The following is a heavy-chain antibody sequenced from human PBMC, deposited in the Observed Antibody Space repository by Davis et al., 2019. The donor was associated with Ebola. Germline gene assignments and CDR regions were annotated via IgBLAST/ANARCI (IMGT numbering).Heavy chain of an antibody. Sequence: PGGSLRLSCAASGFTFSSYWMSWVRQAPGKGLEWVANIKQDGSEKYYVDSVKGRFTISRDNAKNSLYLQMNSLRAEDTAVYYCARDQRYCTNGVCPNWFDPWGQGTLVTVSS. J-gene: IGHJ5*02. CDR2: IKQDGSEK. V-gene: IGHV3-7*01. CDR3: ARDQRYCTNGVCPNWFDP. CDR1: GFTFSSYW. D-gene: IGHD2-8*01.